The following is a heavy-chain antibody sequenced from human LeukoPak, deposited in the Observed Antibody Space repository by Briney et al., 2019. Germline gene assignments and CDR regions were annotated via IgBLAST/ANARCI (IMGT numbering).Heavy chain of an antibody. J-gene: IGHJ4*02. CDR3: AKGISSGWYSFGY. CDR2: IYSGGST. Sequence: PGGSLRLPCAASGFTVSSNYMSWVRQAPGKGLEWVSVIYSGGSTYYADSVKGRFTISRDNSKNTLYLQMNSLRAEDTAVYYCAKGISSGWYSFGYWGQGTLVTVSS. V-gene: IGHV3-53*01. CDR1: GFTVSSNY. D-gene: IGHD6-19*01.